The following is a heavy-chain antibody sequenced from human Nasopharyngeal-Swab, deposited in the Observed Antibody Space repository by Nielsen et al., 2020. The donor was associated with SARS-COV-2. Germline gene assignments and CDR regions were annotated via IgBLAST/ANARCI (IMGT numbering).Heavy chain of an antibody. V-gene: IGHV1-3*01. CDR3: ARGGSGSYLPIY. CDR2: INAGNGNT. D-gene: IGHD1-26*01. Sequence: WVRQAPGQRLEWMGWINAGNGNTKYSQKFQGRVTITRDTSASTAYMELSSLRSEGTAVYYCARGGSGSYLPIYWGQGTLVTVSS. J-gene: IGHJ4*02.